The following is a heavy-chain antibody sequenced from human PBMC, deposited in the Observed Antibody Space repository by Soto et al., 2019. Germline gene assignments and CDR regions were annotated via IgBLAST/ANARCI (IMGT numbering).Heavy chain of an antibody. D-gene: IGHD3-9*01. CDR2: IWYDGNKK. V-gene: IGHV3-33*07. CDR3: ARDGPFYDVLPGYYRGIDY. J-gene: IGHJ4*02. CDR1: GFSFSSYG. Sequence: PGGSLRLSCVASGFSFSSYGMYWVRQAPGKGPEWVAVIWYDGNKKYYADSVKGRFTISRDNSENTLYLQMSSLRAEDTAVCYCARDGPFYDVLPGYYRGIDYWGQGTPVTVSS.